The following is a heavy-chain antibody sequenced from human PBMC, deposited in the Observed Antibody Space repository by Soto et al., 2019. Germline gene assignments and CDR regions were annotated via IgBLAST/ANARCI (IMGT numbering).Heavy chain of an antibody. CDR2: ISGGGGST. Sequence: GGSLRLSCAASGFTFSSYAMSWVRQAPGKGLEWGSAISGGGGSTYYADSVKGRFTISRDNSKNTLYLQMNSLRAEDTAAYYCAKTEYSSSSGPPFRFWGQGTLVTVSS. J-gene: IGHJ4*02. CDR1: GFTFSSYA. CDR3: AKTEYSSSSGPPFRF. V-gene: IGHV3-23*01. D-gene: IGHD6-6*01.